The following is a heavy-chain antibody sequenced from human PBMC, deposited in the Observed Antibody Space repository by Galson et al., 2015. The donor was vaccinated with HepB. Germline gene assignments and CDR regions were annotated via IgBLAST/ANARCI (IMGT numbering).Heavy chain of an antibody. V-gene: IGHV3-48*03. J-gene: IGHJ4*02. CDR1: GFTFSSYE. CDR2: ISSSVNTI. CDR3: VRDCGSYGLDY. D-gene: IGHD1-26*01. Sequence: SLRLSCAASGFTFSSYEMNWVRQAPGKGLEWVSYISSSVNTIHYADPVKGRFTISRDNAKNTLYLQMNGLRVEDTAVYYCVRDCGSYGLDYWGQGTLVTVSS.